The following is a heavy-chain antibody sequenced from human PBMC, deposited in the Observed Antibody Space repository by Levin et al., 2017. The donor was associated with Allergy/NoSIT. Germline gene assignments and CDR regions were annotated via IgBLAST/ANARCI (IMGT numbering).Heavy chain of an antibody. Sequence: RAGGSLRLSCAASGFTFSSFGMHWVRQAPGKGLEWVAVIWYDGSNENYADSVKGRFTISRDNSKNTLYLQMNSLRADDTAVYYCVRGPGTNCFDYWGQGTLVTVSS. CDR3: VRGPGTNCFDY. D-gene: IGHD2-8*01. V-gene: IGHV3-33*01. CDR1: GFTFSSFG. CDR2: IWYDGSNE. J-gene: IGHJ4*02.